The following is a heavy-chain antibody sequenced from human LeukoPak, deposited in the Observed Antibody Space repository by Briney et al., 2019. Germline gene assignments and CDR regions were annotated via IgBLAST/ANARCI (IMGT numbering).Heavy chain of an antibody. CDR1: GFTFGSYS. V-gene: IGHV3-48*04. CDR2: ISSSSSTI. J-gene: IGHJ4*02. CDR3: ARVWSDYVLGSYRGGVDY. Sequence: PGGSLRLSCAASGFTFGSYSMNWVRQAPGKGLEWVSYISSSSSTIYYADSVKGRFTISRDNAKNSLYLQMNSLRAEDTAVYYCARVWSDYVLGSYRGGVDYWGQGTLVTVSS. D-gene: IGHD3-16*02.